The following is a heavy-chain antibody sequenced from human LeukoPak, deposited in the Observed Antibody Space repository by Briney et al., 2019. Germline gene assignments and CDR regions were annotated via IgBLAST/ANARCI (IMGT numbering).Heavy chain of an antibody. J-gene: IGHJ3*02. D-gene: IGHD3-10*01. Sequence: PGGPLRLSCEVSGFDFSTYSMNWVRQAPGKGLEWVSSISGSSSYKFYADSVKGRFTISRDNAKNSLYLQMNSLRAEDTAVYYCARNHLWFGEPWGAFDIWGQGTMVTVSS. CDR1: GFDFSTYS. CDR3: ARNHLWFGEPWGAFDI. V-gene: IGHV3-21*01. CDR2: ISGSSSYK.